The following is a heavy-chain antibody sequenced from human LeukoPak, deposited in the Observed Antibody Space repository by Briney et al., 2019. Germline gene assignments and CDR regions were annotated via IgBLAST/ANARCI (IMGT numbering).Heavy chain of an antibody. Sequence: GGSLRLSCAASGFTFSSYSMNWVRQAPGKGLEWVSSISSSSSYIYYADSVKGRFTISRDNAKNSLYLQMNSLRAEDTAVYYCAKTYYYDSSGYYSEFDYWGQGTLVIVSS. CDR3: AKTYYYDSSGYYSEFDY. V-gene: IGHV3-21*01. J-gene: IGHJ4*02. CDR2: ISSSSSYI. D-gene: IGHD3-22*01. CDR1: GFTFSSYS.